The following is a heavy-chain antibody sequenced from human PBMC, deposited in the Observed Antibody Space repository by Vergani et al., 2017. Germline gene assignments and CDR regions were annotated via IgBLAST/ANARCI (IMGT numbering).Heavy chain of an antibody. V-gene: IGHV1-3*01. CDR2: INAGNGNT. Sequence: QVQLVQSGAEVKKPGASVKVSCKASGYTFTSYAMHWVRQAPGQRLEWIGWINAGNGNTNYSQKFQGRVTITRDTSASTAYMELSSLRAEDTAVYYCARGGCYGDVWGSYRLRGGYYFDYWGQGTLVTVSS. D-gene: IGHD3-16*02. CDR1: GYTFTSYA. J-gene: IGHJ4*02. CDR3: ARGGCYGDVWGSYRLRGGYYFDY.